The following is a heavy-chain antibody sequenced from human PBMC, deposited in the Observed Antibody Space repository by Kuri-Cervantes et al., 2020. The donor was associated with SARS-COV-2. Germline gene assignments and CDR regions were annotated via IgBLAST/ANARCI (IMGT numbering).Heavy chain of an antibody. CDR3: ARGRPLVDY. J-gene: IGHJ4*02. CDR2: VYYTEVA. V-gene: IGHV4-59*01. Sequence: SETLSLTCSVSSGSISTFYWSWIRQFPGKRLEWIGYVYYTEVAKYNPSLKSRVTMSVDTSKNQFSLRLSSVTPADTAIYSCARGRPLVDYWGQGTLVTVSS. CDR1: SGSISTFY.